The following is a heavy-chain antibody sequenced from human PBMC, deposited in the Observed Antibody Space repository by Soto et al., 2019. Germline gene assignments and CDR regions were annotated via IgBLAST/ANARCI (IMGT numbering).Heavy chain of an antibody. V-gene: IGHV4-4*02. J-gene: IGHJ6*02. D-gene: IGHD2-2*01. CDR3: VRSVPAATWQYSGMDV. CDR2: IYHSGTF. CDR1: GDSVSSSSC. Sequence: QVRLQESGPGLVEPSGTLSLTCAVSGDSVSSSSCWSWVRQAPGKGLEWIGEIYHSGTFNYNTSLASRVSVSVDKSRNQLSVTLQSVTAADTAVYYCVRSVPAATWQYSGMDVWGQATTVTVSS.